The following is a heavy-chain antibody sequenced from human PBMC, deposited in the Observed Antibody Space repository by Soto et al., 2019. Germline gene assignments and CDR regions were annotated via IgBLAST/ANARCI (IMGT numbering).Heavy chain of an antibody. V-gene: IGHV3-15*01. D-gene: IGHD2-2*01. J-gene: IGHJ4*02. CDR3: TKVGPVAEELDY. Sequence: EVQLVESGGGLVKPGGSLRLSCAASGFTFTNAWMSWVRQAPGKGLEWVGRIRGKTAGGTIDYAADVKGRFAISRDESTNTLYLQMNSLKTEDTAVYYCTKVGPVAEELDYWGQGTLVTVSS. CDR2: IRGKTAGGTI. CDR1: GFTFTNAW.